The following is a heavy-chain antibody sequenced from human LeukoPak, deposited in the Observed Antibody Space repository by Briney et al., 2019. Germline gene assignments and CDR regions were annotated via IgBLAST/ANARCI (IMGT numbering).Heavy chain of an antibody. D-gene: IGHD6-19*01. Sequence: SVKVSCKASRGTFSNYAISWVRQAPGQGLEWMGGIIPKFGTAIYAQKFQGRVTITEDESTSTAYMELSSLRSEDTAVYYCARESSGWYSYYYYYYMDVWGKGTTVTVSS. J-gene: IGHJ6*03. CDR2: IIPKFGTA. CDR3: ARESSGWYSYYYYYYMDV. CDR1: RGTFSNYA. V-gene: IGHV1-69*13.